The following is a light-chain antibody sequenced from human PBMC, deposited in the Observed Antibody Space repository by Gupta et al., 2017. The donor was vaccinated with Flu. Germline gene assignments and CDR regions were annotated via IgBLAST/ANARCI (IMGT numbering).Light chain of an antibody. V-gene: IGLV3-10*01. CDR2: EDS. CDR3: YSTDRIGFLGV. Sequence: SSALTQTPSVSVSPGQTARITCSGDELPKKDVSWYQQKSGQAPVTVIFEDSIRPSEIPERFSGSKSGTTATLTISGARAEDEGDYYCYSTDRIGFLGVFGGGTRLSVL. J-gene: IGLJ2*01. CDR1: ELPKKD.